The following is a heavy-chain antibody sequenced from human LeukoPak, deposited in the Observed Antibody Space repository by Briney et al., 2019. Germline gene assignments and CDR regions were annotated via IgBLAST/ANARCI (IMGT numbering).Heavy chain of an antibody. CDR3: ARHGGSGSFDY. D-gene: IGHD3-3*01. J-gene: IGHJ4*02. CDR1: GGSISIYY. V-gene: IGHV4-59*08. Sequence: PSETLSLTCTVSGGSISIYYWSWIRQPPGKGLEWIGYIYYSGSTNYNPSLKSRVTISVDTSKNQFSLRLRSVTAADTAVYYCARHGGSGSFDYWGQGTLVTVSS. CDR2: IYYSGST.